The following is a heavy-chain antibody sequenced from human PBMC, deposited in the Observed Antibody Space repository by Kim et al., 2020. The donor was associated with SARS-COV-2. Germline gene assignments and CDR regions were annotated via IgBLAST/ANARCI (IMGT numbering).Heavy chain of an antibody. J-gene: IGHJ4*02. Sequence: ASVKVSCKASGYTFTGYYMHWVRQAPGQGLEWMGRINPNSGGTNYAQKFQGRVTMTRDTSISTAYMELSRLRSDDTAVYYCARDGRKIAARQREEGFDYWGQGTLVTVSS. CDR1: GYTFTGYY. V-gene: IGHV1-2*06. CDR3: ARDGRKIAARQREEGFDY. CDR2: INPNSGGT. D-gene: IGHD6-6*01.